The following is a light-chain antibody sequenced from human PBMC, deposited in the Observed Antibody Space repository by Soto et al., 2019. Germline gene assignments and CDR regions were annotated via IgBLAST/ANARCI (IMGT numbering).Light chain of an antibody. Sequence: DIVLTQTPLSSSVTLGQPASVSCRSSQSLVHGDGNTYLSWLQQRPGQPPRLLIYRVSNRFSGVPDRFSGSGAGIDFTLKIDRVEPEDVGIYYCVQLTLFPRTFCQGTKVEIK. CDR3: VQLTLFPRT. CDR1: QSLVHGDGNTY. CDR2: RVS. J-gene: IGKJ1*01. V-gene: IGKV2-24*01.